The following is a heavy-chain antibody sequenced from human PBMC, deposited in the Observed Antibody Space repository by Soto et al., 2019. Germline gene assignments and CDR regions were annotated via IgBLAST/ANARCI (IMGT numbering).Heavy chain of an antibody. V-gene: IGHV3-11*05. Sequence: QVQLVESGGGLVKPGGSLRLSCAASGFTFSDYYMSWIRQAPGKGLEWVSYISSSSSYTNYADSVKGRFTISRHNAKNSLYLQMNSLRAEDTTVYYCAWEVVAATENYYSYGMDVWGQGTTVTVSS. CDR1: GFTFSDYY. CDR2: ISSSSSYT. J-gene: IGHJ6*02. D-gene: IGHD2-15*01. CDR3: AWEVVAATENYYSYGMDV.